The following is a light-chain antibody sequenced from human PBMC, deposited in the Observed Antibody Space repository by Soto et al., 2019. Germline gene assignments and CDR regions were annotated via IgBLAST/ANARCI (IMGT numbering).Light chain of an antibody. V-gene: IGKV3-15*01. CDR3: QQYTNWPPIT. J-gene: IGKJ3*01. CDR1: QSVSGN. Sequence: EIVMTQSPATLSVSPGERATLSCRASQSVSGNLAWYQQKPGQDPRLLIYASSTRATGIPARFSGSGSGTEFTLTISSMQAEDFAVYYCQQYTNWPPITFGPGTKVDI. CDR2: ASS.